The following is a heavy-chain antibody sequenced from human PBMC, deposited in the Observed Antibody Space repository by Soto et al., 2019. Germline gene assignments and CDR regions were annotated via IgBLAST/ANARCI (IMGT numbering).Heavy chain of an antibody. CDR2: IYYSGST. CDR1: GGSISSSSYY. J-gene: IGHJ4*02. D-gene: IGHD5-18*01. V-gene: IGHV4-39*01. CDR3: ARRYSYGYYFDY. Sequence: QLQLQESGPGLVKPSETLSLTCTVSGGSISSSSYYWGWIRQPPGKGLEWIGSIYYSGSTYYNPSLESRVTISVDTSKNQFSLKLSSVTAADTAVYYCARRYSYGYYFDYWGQGTLVTVSS.